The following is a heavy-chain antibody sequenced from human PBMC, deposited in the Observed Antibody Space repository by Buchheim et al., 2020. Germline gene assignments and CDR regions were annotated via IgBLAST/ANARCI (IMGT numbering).Heavy chain of an antibody. CDR1: GFTFSDHY. V-gene: IGHV3-72*01. D-gene: IGHD3-3*01. Sequence: EVQLVESGGGLVQPGGSLRLSCAASGFTFSDHYMDWVRQAPGKGLEWVGRTRNKANSYTTEYAASVKGRFTISRDDSKNSLYLQMNSLKTEDTAVYYCAREGPRITIFGVVIPPMDYYYYGMDVWGQGTT. CDR3: AREGPRITIFGVVIPPMDYYYYGMDV. CDR2: TRNKANSYTT. J-gene: IGHJ6*02.